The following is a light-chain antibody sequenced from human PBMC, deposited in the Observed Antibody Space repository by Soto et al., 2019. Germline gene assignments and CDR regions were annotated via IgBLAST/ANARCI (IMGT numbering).Light chain of an antibody. Sequence: DIQMAQSPSTLSASVGDGVTITCRASRSISNWLSWYQQKPGKAPKLLIYHASSLESGVPSRFSGSGSGTEFTPTISSLQPDDFATYYCQQYNSYSPWTFGQGTKVDIK. V-gene: IGKV1-5*01. CDR3: QQYNSYSPWT. J-gene: IGKJ1*01. CDR1: RSISNW. CDR2: HAS.